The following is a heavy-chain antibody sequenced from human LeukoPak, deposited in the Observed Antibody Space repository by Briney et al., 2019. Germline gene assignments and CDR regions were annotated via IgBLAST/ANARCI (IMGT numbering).Heavy chain of an antibody. Sequence: GGSLRLSCAASGFTFSSYWMSWARQAPGKGLEWVANIKQDGSEKCFVDSVKGRFTISRDNAKNSLYLQMNSLRAEDTAVYYCARGGSYKFDYWGQANLVTVST. D-gene: IGHD1-26*01. CDR2: IKQDGSEK. CDR3: ARGGSYKFDY. CDR1: GFTFSSYW. V-gene: IGHV3-7*01. J-gene: IGHJ4*02.